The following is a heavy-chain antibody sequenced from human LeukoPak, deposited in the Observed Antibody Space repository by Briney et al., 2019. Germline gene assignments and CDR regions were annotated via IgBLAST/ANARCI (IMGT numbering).Heavy chain of an antibody. CDR1: GGSFSGYY. J-gene: IGHJ4*02. CDR2: INHSGST. CDR3: ARYGVYGDYDY. Sequence: SETLSLTCAVYGGSFSGYYWSWIRQPPGKGLEWIGEINHSGSTNYNPSLKSRVTISVDTSKNQFSLQLRSVTAADTAVYYCARYGVYGDYDYWGQGTLVTVSS. V-gene: IGHV4-34*01. D-gene: IGHD4-17*01.